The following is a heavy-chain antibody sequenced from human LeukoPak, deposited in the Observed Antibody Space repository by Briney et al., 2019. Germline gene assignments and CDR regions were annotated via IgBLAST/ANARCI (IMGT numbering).Heavy chain of an antibody. V-gene: IGHV3-23*01. CDR2: ISGGSKIT. D-gene: IGHD1-1*01. CDR1: GFTFSNYA. CDR3: VKGGQRSTPLDY. J-gene: IGHJ4*02. Sequence: GGSLRLSCAASGFTFSNYAMSWVRQAPGKGLEWVSVISGGSKITFYADTVKGRFTISRDNTKNTLYLQMNGLRAEDTALYYCVKGGQRSTPLDYWGQGSLVTVSS.